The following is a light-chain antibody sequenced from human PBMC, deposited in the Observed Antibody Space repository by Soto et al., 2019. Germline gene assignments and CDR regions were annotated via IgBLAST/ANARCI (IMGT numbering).Light chain of an antibody. V-gene: IGLV1-44*01. Sequence: QSVLTQSPSASGTPGQRVTISCSGSSSNIGSNTVNWYHQLPGTAPKLLIYSDNQRPSGVPDRFSGSKSGTSASLAISGLQSEDEADYYCAAWDDSLNGHVFASGTKVTVL. CDR3: AAWDDSLNGHV. CDR2: SDN. CDR1: SSNIGSNT. J-gene: IGLJ1*01.